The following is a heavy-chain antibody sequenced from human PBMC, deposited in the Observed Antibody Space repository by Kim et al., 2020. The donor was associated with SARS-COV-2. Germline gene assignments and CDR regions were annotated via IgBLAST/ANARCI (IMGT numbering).Heavy chain of an antibody. CDR3: ARWFGDRGFYMDV. J-gene: IGHJ6*04. V-gene: IGHV3-33*08. CDR2: TWFDGSQK. Sequence: GGSLRLSCAASGYMFSNYGMHWVRQAPGKGLEWVAVTWFDGSQKYYADSVKGRFSISKDNSKSTLFLQMNSLRAEDTAVYYCARWFGDRGFYMDVCGEVTTVTVPS. CDR1: GYMFSNYG. D-gene: IGHD3-10*01.